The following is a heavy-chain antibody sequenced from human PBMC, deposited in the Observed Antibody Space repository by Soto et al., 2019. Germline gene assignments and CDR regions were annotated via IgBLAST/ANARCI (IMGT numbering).Heavy chain of an antibody. D-gene: IGHD3-10*01. CDR3: ARDPAYGSYFDN. V-gene: IGHV4-61*01. CDR1: GDSVRSSSYY. Sequence: SETLSLTCTVSGDSVRSSSYYWTWIRQPPGKALEWIGYGYYSGRTNYNPSLKSRVTISVDTSKNQFSLKLTSVTAADTAVYYCARDPAYGSYFDNWGQGPLVTVSS. J-gene: IGHJ4*02. CDR2: GYYSGRT.